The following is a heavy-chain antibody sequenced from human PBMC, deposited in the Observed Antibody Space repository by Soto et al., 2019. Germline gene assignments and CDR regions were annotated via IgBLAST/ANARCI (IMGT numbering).Heavy chain of an antibody. CDR2: ISYDGSNK. J-gene: IGHJ4*02. Sequence: QVQLVESGGGVVQPGRSLRLSCAASGFTFSTYAMHWVRQAPGKGLEWVSVISYDGSNKYYADSVKGRFTISRDNSQNTLYLQMNGLRAEDTAVYYCARAVVVAATDFDYWGQGTLVTVSS. D-gene: IGHD2-15*01. CDR1: GFTFSTYA. CDR3: ARAVVVAATDFDY. V-gene: IGHV3-30-3*01.